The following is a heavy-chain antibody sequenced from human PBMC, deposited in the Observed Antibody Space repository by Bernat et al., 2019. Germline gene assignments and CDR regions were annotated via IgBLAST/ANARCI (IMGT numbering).Heavy chain of an antibody. Sequence: EVQLVESGGGLVQPGGSLRLSCAASGFTFSSYSMNWVRQAPGKGLEWVPYISSSSSTIYYADSVKGRFTISRDNAKNSLYLQMNSLRAEDTAVYYCAGTLGYCSGGSCFNWFDPWGQGTLVTVSS. CDR2: ISSSSSTI. CDR1: GFTFSSYS. J-gene: IGHJ5*02. V-gene: IGHV3-48*01. D-gene: IGHD2-15*01. CDR3: AGTLGYCSGGSCFNWFDP.